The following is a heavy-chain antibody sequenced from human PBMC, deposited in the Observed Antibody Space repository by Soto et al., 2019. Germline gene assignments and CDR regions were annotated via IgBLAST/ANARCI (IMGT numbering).Heavy chain of an antibody. CDR3: AKGSTARLILYSSGLYFDY. CDR2: ISGSGGST. Sequence: GVAAECAYLGGARTCIHQAPGKGLEWVSAISGSGGSTYYADSVKGRFTISRDNSKNTLYLQMNSLRAEDTAVYYCAKGSTARLILYSSGLYFDYWGQGALVTVSS. CDR1: ECAYLGGA. D-gene: IGHD6-19*01. V-gene: IGHV3-23*01. J-gene: IGHJ4*02.